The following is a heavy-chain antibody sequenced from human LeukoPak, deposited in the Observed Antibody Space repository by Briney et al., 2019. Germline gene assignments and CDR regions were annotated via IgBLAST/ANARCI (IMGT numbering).Heavy chain of an antibody. CDR2: INAGNGNT. J-gene: IGHJ4*02. CDR1: GYTFTSYA. V-gene: IGHV1-3*01. CDR3: ARDGALRGGYDFDY. D-gene: IGHD5-12*01. Sequence: ASVKVSCKASGYTFTSYAMHWVRQAPGQRLEWMGRINAGNGNTKYSQKFQGRDPITRDTSASTAYMELSSLKSEDTAVYYCARDGALRGGYDFDYWGQGTLVTVS.